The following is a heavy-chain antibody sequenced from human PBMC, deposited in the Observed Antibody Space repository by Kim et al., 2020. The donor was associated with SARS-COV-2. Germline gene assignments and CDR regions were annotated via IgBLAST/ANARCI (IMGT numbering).Heavy chain of an antibody. CDR3: AREYPADV. CDR1: GYTFSDNY. V-gene: IGHV1-2*06. Sequence: ASVKVSCKASGYTFSDNYIDWVRQAPGQGLEWMGRIMLNSGGTNYLQKFQGRVTMTRDTSISVVYMELSRLTSDDTAVYYCAREYPADVWGQGTTVTVSS. CDR2: IMLNSGGT. J-gene: IGHJ6*02.